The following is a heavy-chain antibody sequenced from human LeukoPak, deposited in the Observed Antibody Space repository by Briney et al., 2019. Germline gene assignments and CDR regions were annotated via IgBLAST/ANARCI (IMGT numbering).Heavy chain of an antibody. D-gene: IGHD3-10*01. V-gene: IGHV4-59*12. CDR2: IYYSGST. CDR3: ARDQYYYGSGSSPFDY. J-gene: IGHJ4*02. CDR1: GGSISSYY. Sequence: PSETLSLTCTVSGGSISSYYWSWIRQPPGKGLEWIGYIYYSGSTNYNPSLKSRVTMSVDTSKNQFSLRLSSVTAADTAVYYCARDQYYYGSGSSPFDYWGQGTLVTVSS.